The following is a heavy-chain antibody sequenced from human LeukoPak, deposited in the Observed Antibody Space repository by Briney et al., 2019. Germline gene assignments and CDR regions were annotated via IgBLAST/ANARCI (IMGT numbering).Heavy chain of an antibody. CDR2: INSDGSST. CDR1: GFTFSSYW. CDR3: ARAPNLRYYYGMDV. Sequence: GGSLRLSCAASGFTFSSYWMHWVRQAPGKGLVWVSRINSDGSSTSYADSVKGRFTISRDKAKNTLYLQMNSLRAEDTAVYYCARAPNLRYYYGMDVWGQGTTVTVSS. V-gene: IGHV3-74*01. J-gene: IGHJ6*02.